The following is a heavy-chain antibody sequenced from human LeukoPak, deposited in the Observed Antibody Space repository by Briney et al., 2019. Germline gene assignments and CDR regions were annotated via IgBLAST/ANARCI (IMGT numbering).Heavy chain of an antibody. D-gene: IGHD3-22*01. J-gene: IGHJ4*02. CDR3: ATAYYYDSRGYDPLDY. Sequence: GGFLRLSCAASGFTFSRHAMSWVRQAPGKGLEWVSGISGSGGFTYYVDSVKGRFTISRDNSKNTLYLQMNSLRAEDTAVYYCATAYYYDSRGYDPLDYWGQGTLVTVSS. V-gene: IGHV3-23*01. CDR1: GFTFSRHA. CDR2: ISGSGGFT.